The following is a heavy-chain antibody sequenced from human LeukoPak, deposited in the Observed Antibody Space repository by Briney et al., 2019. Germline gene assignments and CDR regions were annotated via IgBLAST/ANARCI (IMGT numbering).Heavy chain of an antibody. CDR3: ARGRYCSSTSCYFFDY. D-gene: IGHD2-2*01. V-gene: IGHV3-74*01. CDR1: GFTFSSYW. Sequence: GGSLRLSCAASGFTFSSYWMHWVRQAPGKGLVWVSRINTDGSSTSYADSVKGRFTISRDNAKNTLYLQMNSLRAEDTAVYYCARGRYCSSTSCYFFDYWGQGTLVTVSS. CDR2: INTDGSST. J-gene: IGHJ4*02.